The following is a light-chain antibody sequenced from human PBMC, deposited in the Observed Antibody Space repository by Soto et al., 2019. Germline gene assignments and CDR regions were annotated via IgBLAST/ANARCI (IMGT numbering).Light chain of an antibody. Sequence: QSVLTQPPSVSAAPGQKVTISCSGSSSNIGGNSVSWYQQIPGTAPKLLIYDDNKRPSGIPDRFSASKSGTSATLGITGFQTGDEADYYCGSWDSSLSAYVVGTGTKV. CDR3: GSWDSSLSAYV. CDR1: SSNIGGNS. CDR2: DDN. V-gene: IGLV1-51*01. J-gene: IGLJ1*01.